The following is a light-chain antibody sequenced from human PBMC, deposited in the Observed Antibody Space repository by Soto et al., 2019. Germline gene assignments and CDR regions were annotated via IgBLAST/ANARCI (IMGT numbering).Light chain of an antibody. Sequence: QSALTQPASVSGSPGQSITISCTGTSSDVGSYKLVSWYQQHPGKAPKLMIYEVSKRPSGVSNRFSGSKSGNTASLTISGLQAEDEADYYCCSYAGSYTWVFGGGTKLTVL. V-gene: IGLV2-23*02. CDR3: CSYAGSYTWV. J-gene: IGLJ2*01. CDR1: SSDVGSYKL. CDR2: EVS.